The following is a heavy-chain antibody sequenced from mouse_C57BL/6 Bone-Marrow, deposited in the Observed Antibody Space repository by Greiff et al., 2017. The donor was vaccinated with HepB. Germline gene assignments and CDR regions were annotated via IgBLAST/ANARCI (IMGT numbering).Heavy chain of an antibody. CDR1: GFTFSSYA. CDR3: TRGYGSSFFDY. D-gene: IGHD1-1*01. CDR2: ISSGGDYI. V-gene: IGHV5-9-1*02. J-gene: IGHJ2*01. Sequence: EVMLVESGAGLVKPGGSLKLSCAASGFTFSSYAMSWVRQTPEKRLEWVAYISSGGDYIYYADTVKGRFTISRDNARNTLYLQMSSLKSEDTAMYYCTRGYGSSFFDYWGKGTTLTVSS.